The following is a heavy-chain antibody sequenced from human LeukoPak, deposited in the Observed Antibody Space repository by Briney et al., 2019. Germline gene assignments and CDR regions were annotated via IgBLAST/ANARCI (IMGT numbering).Heavy chain of an antibody. V-gene: IGHV4-59*01. Sequence: SETLSLTCSVSDGSINSYYWNWIRRPPGKGLEWIGYIYYNGNTNYSPSLKSRVTMSVDTSKNLFSLKVSSVTAADTAVYYCARAAAGRAYYHYGMDVWGQGTTVTVSS. CDR3: ARAAAGRAYYHYGMDV. J-gene: IGHJ6*02. D-gene: IGHD6-13*01. CDR2: IYYNGNT. CDR1: DGSINSYY.